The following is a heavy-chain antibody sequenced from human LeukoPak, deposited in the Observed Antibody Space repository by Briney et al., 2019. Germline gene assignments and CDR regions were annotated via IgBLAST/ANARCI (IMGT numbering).Heavy chain of an antibody. Sequence: PGRSLRLSCAASGFTFSSYGMHWVRQAPGKGLEWVAVISYDGSNKYYADSVKDRFTISRDNSKNTLYLQMNSLRAEDTAVYYCAKVGVAAAGPSDYYYYGMDVWGQGTTVTVSS. CDR1: GFTFSSYG. V-gene: IGHV3-30*18. D-gene: IGHD6-13*01. J-gene: IGHJ6*02. CDR3: AKVGVAAAGPSDYYYYGMDV. CDR2: ISYDGSNK.